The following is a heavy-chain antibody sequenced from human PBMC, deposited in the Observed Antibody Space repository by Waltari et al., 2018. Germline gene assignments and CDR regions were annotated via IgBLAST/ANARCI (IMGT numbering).Heavy chain of an antibody. CDR1: GYTFTSYG. D-gene: IGHD3-10*01. CDR2: ISAYNGNT. CDR3: ARRTLVRGVAHYFDY. V-gene: IGHV1-18*04. J-gene: IGHJ4*02. Sequence: QVQLVQSGAEVKKPGASVKAPCKASGYTFTSYGISWVRQAPGQGLKWMGWISAYNGNTNYAQKLQGRVTMTTDTSTSTAYMELRSLRSDDTAVYYCARRTLVRGVAHYFDYWGQGTLVTVSS.